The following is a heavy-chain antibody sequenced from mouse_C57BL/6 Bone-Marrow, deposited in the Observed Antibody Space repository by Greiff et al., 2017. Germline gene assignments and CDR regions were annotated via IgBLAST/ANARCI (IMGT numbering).Heavy chain of an antibody. Sequence: EVKLVESGGDLVKPGGSLKLSCAASGFTFSSYGMSWVRQTPDKRLEWVATISSGGSYTYYPDRVKGRFTISRDNAKNTLYLQMSSLKSEDTAMYYCARQGSYDGYYGYWGQGTTLTVSS. CDR2: ISSGGSYT. V-gene: IGHV5-6*01. J-gene: IGHJ2*01. CDR3: ARQGSYDGYYGY. D-gene: IGHD2-3*01. CDR1: GFTFSSYG.